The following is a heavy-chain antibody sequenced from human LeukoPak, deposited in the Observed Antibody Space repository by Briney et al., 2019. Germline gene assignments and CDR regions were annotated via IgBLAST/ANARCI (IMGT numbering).Heavy chain of an antibody. D-gene: IGHD2-15*01. J-gene: IGHJ4*02. CDR3: AKGRAVEVVAAFNY. CDR2: ISGSGAST. Sequence: ASLRFSCAASGITFSSSAISWVRQAPEKGLGWGSAISGSGASTYYADSVKGRFTISRDNSKNTLYLQMNSLRVKDTAVYYCAKGRAVEVVAAFNYCGQRTVVTVSS. CDR1: GITFSSSA. V-gene: IGHV3-23*01.